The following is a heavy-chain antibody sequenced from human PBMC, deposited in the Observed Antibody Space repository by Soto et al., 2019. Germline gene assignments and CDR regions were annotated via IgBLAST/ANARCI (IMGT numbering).Heavy chain of an antibody. D-gene: IGHD3-3*01. CDR3: ARDVTDFWSGHEGMDV. V-gene: IGHV4-31*03. CDR2: IYYSGST. Sequence: SETLSLTCTVSGGSISNGGYYWTWIRQHPGKGLEWIGYIYYSGSTYYNPSLKSRVTISVDTSKNQFSLKLTCVTAADTAVYYCARDVTDFWSGHEGMDVWGQGTTVTVAS. CDR1: GGSISNGGYY. J-gene: IGHJ6*02.